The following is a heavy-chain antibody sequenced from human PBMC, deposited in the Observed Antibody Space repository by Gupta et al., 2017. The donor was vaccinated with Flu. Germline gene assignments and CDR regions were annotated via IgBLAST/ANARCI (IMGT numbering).Heavy chain of an antibody. D-gene: IGHD3-22*01. V-gene: IGHV3-23*01. CDR2: IRPSGET. J-gene: IGHJ4*02. CDR1: GFTPSNYA. Sequence: EVQLLESGGCLVQPGGSLRLSCAASGFTPSNYAMSWARQAPGKGLEWVSAIRPSGETFYADSVKGRFTISRDNSKNSLYLQMNSLRAEDTALYYCARLSYDSAGHFTWGQGTLVTVSS. CDR3: ARLSYDSAGHFT.